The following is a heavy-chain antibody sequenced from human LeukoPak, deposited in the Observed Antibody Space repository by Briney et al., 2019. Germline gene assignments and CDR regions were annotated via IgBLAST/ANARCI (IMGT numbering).Heavy chain of an antibody. CDR1: GYTFTGYY. CDR2: INPNSGGT. CDR3: ARGSRTGWYYFDY. D-gene: IGHD6-19*01. Sequence: ASVKVSCKASGYTFTGYYMHWVRQAPGQGLEWMGWINPNSGGTNYAQKFQGRVTMTRDTSISTAYMELSRLCSDDTAVNYCARGSRTGWYYFDYWGKGTLVTVSS. V-gene: IGHV1-2*02. J-gene: IGHJ4*02.